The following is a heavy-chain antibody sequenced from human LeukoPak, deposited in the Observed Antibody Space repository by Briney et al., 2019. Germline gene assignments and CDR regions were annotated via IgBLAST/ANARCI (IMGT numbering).Heavy chain of an antibody. Sequence: SETLSLTCTVSGGSISSYYWSWIRQPPGKGLEWIGYIYYSGSTNYNPSLKSRVTISVDTSKNQFSLKLSSVTAADTAVYYCARGRAYYDSTGYGYWGQGTLVTVSS. V-gene: IGHV4-59*01. D-gene: IGHD3-22*01. CDR2: IYYSGST. CDR1: GGSISSYY. CDR3: ARGRAYYDSTGYGY. J-gene: IGHJ4*02.